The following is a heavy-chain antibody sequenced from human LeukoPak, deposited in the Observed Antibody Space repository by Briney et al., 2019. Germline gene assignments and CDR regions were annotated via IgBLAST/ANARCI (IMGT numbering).Heavy chain of an antibody. Sequence: PGGSLRLSCGASGFIFSSYAMHWVRQAPGQGLEYVSAISSDGGSTYYANSVKGRFTISRDNSKNTLWLQMGSLRAEDVAVYYCARGYTSSFYSAFDIWGQGTLVTVSS. CDR3: ARGYTSSFYSAFDI. CDR1: GFIFSSYA. V-gene: IGHV3-64*01. J-gene: IGHJ3*02. CDR2: ISSDGGST. D-gene: IGHD6-13*01.